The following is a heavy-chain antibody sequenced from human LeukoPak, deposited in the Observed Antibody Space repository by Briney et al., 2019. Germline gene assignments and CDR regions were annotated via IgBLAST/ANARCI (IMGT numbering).Heavy chain of an antibody. CDR3: ARGSLEKGYYDFWSGYPGGFDP. CDR2: ISYDGSNK. V-gene: IGHV3-30-3*01. D-gene: IGHD3-3*01. Sequence: GRSLRLSCAASGFTFSSYAMHWVRQAPGKGLEWVAVISYDGSNKYYADSVKGRFTISRDNSKNTLYLQMNSLRAEDTAVYYCARGSLEKGYYDFWSGYPGGFDPWGQGTLVTVSS. J-gene: IGHJ5*02. CDR1: GFTFSSYA.